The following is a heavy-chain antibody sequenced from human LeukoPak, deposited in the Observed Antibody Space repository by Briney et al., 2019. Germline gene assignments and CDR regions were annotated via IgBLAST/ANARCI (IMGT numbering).Heavy chain of an antibody. J-gene: IGHJ4*02. V-gene: IGHV3-30*02. CDR1: GFTFSDYG. Sequence: PGGSLRLSCAASGFTFSDYGMHWVRQAPGKGLEWVAFIRYDGSKRFYTDSVKGRFTISRDNSKSTLYLRMNSLRAEDTAVYYCAKGSPTIFGVVRLLDYWGQGTLVTVSS. D-gene: IGHD3-3*01. CDR3: AKGSPTIFGVVRLLDY. CDR2: IRYDGSKR.